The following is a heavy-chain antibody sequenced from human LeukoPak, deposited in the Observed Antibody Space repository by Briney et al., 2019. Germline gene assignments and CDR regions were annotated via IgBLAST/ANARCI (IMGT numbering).Heavy chain of an antibody. Sequence: SETLSLTCAVSGGSISSGGYSWSWIRQPPGKGLEWIGYIYHSGSTYYNPSLKSRVTISVDRSKNQFSLKLSSVTAADTAVYYCARDTMVRGVKWFDPWGQGTLVTVSS. D-gene: IGHD3-10*01. V-gene: IGHV4-30-2*01. CDR2: IYHSGST. CDR3: ARDTMVRGVKWFDP. J-gene: IGHJ5*02. CDR1: GGSISSGGYS.